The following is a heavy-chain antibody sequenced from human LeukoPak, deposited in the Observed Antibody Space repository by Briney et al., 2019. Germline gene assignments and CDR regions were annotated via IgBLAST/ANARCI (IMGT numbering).Heavy chain of an antibody. V-gene: IGHV5-51*01. D-gene: IGHD6-13*01. CDR2: IYPRDSEI. Sequence: GESLKISCEGSGYSFSTYWIAWVRQMPGKGLEWMGSIYPRDSEIRYSPSFQGQVTISADNSISTAYLQWSSLKASATAMYYCARPAYSSSLSSHFDPWGQGTLVTVSS. CDR1: GYSFSTYW. J-gene: IGHJ5*02. CDR3: ARPAYSSSLSSHFDP.